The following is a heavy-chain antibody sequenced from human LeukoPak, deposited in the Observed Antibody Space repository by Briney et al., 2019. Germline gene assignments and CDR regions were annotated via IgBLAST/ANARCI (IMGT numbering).Heavy chain of an antibody. CDR2: IYWDYDK. V-gene: IGHV2-5*02. D-gene: IGHD6-13*01. J-gene: IGHJ4*02. CDR1: GFSLSTTGVG. Sequence: SGPTLVKPTQTLTLTCTFSGFSLSTTGVGVGWIRQPPGKALEWLALIYWDYDKRYSLSLESRLSITKDTSKNQVVLTMTNMDPVDTATYYCAHRRAAVSPLYFDYWGQGTPVTVSS. CDR3: AHRRAAVSPLYFDY.